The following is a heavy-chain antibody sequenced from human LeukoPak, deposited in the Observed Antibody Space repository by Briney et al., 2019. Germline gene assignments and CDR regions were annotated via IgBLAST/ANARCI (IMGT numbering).Heavy chain of an antibody. CDR3: ARIAVAGSCLDY. J-gene: IGHJ4*02. CDR2: IYHSGST. CDR1: GGSISSSNW. D-gene: IGHD6-19*01. Sequence: SETLSLTCAVPGGSISSSNWWSWVRQPPGKGLEWIGEIYHSGSTNYNPSLKSRVTISVDKSKNQFSLKLSSVTAADTAVYYCARIAVAGSCLDYWGQGTLSPSPQ. V-gene: IGHV4-4*02.